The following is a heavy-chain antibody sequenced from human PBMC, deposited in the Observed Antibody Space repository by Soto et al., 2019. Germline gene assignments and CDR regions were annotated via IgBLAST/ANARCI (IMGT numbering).Heavy chain of an antibody. J-gene: IGHJ4*02. Sequence: QMQLQESGPGLVKPSETLSLNCVVSGGSVSSGDHAWGWIRQPPGKGLVWIGYSRSVNYNPSLRSRVTISVATAKKQFSLKLSSVTAADTAVYYCGRDNWGCIDYWGQGTQVTVSS. CDR2: SRSV. D-gene: IGHD7-27*01. CDR1: GGSVSSGDHA. CDR3: GRDNWGCIDY. V-gene: IGHV4-61*08.